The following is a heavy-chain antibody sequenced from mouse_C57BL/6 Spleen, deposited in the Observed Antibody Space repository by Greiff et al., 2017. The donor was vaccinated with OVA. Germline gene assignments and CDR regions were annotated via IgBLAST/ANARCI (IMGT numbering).Heavy chain of an antibody. D-gene: IGHD2-1*01. V-gene: IGHV1-52*01. J-gene: IGHJ1*03. CDR3: ASAGAGYCNYDWYFDV. Sequence: QVQLQQPGAELVRPGSSVKLSCKASGYTFTSYWMHWVKQRPIQGLEWIGNIDPSDSETHYNQKFKDKATLTVDKSSSTAYMQLSSLTSEDSAVYYCASAGAGYCNYDWYFDVWGTGTTVTVSS. CDR1: GYTFTSYW. CDR2: IDPSDSET.